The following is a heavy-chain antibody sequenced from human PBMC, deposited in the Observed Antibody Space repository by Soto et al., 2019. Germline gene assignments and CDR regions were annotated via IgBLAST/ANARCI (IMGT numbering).Heavy chain of an antibody. CDR2: ISSSSSTI. V-gene: IGHV3-48*02. CDR1: GFTFSSYS. CDR3: ARDPVYCSSTSCYTFGMDV. Sequence: PGGSLRLSCAASGFTFSSYSMSWVRQAPGKGLEWVSYISSSSSTIYYADSVKGRFTISRDNAKNSLYLQMNSLRDEDTAVYYCARDPVYCSSTSCYTFGMDVWGQGTTVTVSS. J-gene: IGHJ6*02. D-gene: IGHD2-2*02.